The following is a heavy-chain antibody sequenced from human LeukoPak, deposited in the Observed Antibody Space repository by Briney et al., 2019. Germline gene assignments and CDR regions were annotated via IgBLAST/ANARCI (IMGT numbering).Heavy chain of an antibody. J-gene: IGHJ4*02. Sequence: PGRSLRLSCAASGFTFSSYAMHWVRQAPGKGLEWVAVISYDGSNKYYADSVKGRFTISRDNSKNTLYLQMNSLRAEDTAVYYCARQGTVTIGRKGPFDYWGQGTLVTVSS. CDR2: ISYDGSNK. CDR1: GFTFSSYA. D-gene: IGHD4-17*01. V-gene: IGHV3-30-3*01. CDR3: ARQGTVTIGRKGPFDY.